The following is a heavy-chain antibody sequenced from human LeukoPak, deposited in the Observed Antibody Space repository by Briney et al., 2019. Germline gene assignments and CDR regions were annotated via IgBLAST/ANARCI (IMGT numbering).Heavy chain of an antibody. D-gene: IGHD3-22*01. CDR2: ISSSSSYI. V-gene: IGHV3-21*01. CDR3: ARVRNYYDSSGPFDY. J-gene: IGHJ4*02. Sequence: GGSVRLSCAASGFTFSSYSMNWVRQAPGKGLEWVSSISSSSSYIYYADSVKGRFTISRDNAKNSLYLQMNSLRAEDAAVYYCARVRNYYDSSGPFDYWGQGTLVTVSS. CDR1: GFTFSSYS.